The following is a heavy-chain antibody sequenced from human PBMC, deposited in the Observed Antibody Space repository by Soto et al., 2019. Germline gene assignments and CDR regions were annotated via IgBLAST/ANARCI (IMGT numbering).Heavy chain of an antibody. D-gene: IGHD3-16*01. CDR1: GDSITSYN. CDR2: VYSSGST. CDR3: ARSWFGHQVHWFDS. Sequence: SETLSLTCTVSGDSITSYNWNWLRQPPGKALEWIGYVYSSGSTNYNPSLKSRVTITLETSKSQFSLRLTSVTASDTAVYYCARSWFGHQVHWFDSWGQGTLVTVSS. V-gene: IGHV4-4*08. J-gene: IGHJ5*01.